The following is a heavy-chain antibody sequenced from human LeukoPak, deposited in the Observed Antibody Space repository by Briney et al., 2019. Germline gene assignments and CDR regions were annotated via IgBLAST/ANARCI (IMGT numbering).Heavy chain of an antibody. Sequence: GASVNLPWKASGYTFTSYDIHWVRQATGQGLEWMGWMNPNSGNTGYAQKFQGRVTMTRNTSISTAYMELSSLRSEDTAVYYCARGVYSSSWYSDYYYYIDVWGKGTTVTVSS. CDR1: GYTFTSYD. CDR2: MNPNSGNT. V-gene: IGHV1-8*01. J-gene: IGHJ6*03. CDR3: ARGVYSSSWYSDYYYYIDV. D-gene: IGHD6-13*01.